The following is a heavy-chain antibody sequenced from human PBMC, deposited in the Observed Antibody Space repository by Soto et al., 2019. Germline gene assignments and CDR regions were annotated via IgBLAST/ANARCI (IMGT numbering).Heavy chain of an antibody. Sequence: PSETLSLTCTVSGGSISSYYWSWIRQPPVKGLEWIGYIYYSGSTNYNPSLKSRVTISVDTSKNQFSLKLSSVTAADTAVYYCARDSGLRYFDWLLHYGMDVWGQGTTVTVSS. V-gene: IGHV4-59*01. J-gene: IGHJ6*02. CDR1: GGSISSYY. D-gene: IGHD3-9*01. CDR3: ARDSGLRYFDWLLHYGMDV. CDR2: IYYSGST.